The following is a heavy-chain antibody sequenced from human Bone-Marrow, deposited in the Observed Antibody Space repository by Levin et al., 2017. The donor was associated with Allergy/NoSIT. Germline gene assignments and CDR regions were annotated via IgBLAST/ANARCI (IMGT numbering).Heavy chain of an antibody. D-gene: IGHD1-26*01. V-gene: IGHV3-7*01. CDR3: ARDRDGSGSYPWHY. CDR1: GFTFSSYW. Sequence: GGSLRLSCAASGFTFSSYWMSWVRQAPGKGLEWVANIKEDGSEKYYVDSVTGRFTISRDNAKNSLYLQMNSLRAEDTAVYYCARDRDGSGSYPWHYWGQGTLVTVSS. J-gene: IGHJ4*02. CDR2: IKEDGSEK.